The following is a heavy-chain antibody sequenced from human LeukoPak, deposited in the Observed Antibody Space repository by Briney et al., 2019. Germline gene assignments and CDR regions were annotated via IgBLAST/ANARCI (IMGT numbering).Heavy chain of an antibody. V-gene: IGHV3-11*04. CDR3: ARASANIATSRAFDY. CDR1: GFTFSDYY. J-gene: IGHJ4*02. CDR2: ISSSGSTI. D-gene: IGHD6-13*01. Sequence: GGSLRLSCAASGFTFSDYYMSWIRQAPGKGLEWVSYISSSGSTIYYADSVKGRFTISRDNANNSLYLQMNSLRAEDTAVYYCARASANIATSRAFDYWGQGTLVTVSS.